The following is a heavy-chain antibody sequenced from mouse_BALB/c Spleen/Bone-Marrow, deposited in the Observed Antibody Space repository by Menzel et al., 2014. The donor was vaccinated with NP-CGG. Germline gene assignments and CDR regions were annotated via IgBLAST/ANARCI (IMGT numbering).Heavy chain of an antibody. CDR3: GGTGFDY. CDR2: INPSNGRT. J-gene: IGHJ2*01. Sequence: QVQLQQSGAELVKPGASVKLSCKASGYTFTSYWMHWVKQRPGQGLEWIGEINPSNGRTNYNEKFKSKATLTVDKSSNTAYMQLSSLTSEDSAVYYCGGTGFDYWGQGTTLTVSS. CDR1: GYTFTSYW. V-gene: IGHV1S81*02. D-gene: IGHD2-14*01.